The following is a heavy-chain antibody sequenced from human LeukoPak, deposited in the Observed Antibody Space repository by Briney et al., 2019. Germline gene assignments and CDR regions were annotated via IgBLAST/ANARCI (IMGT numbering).Heavy chain of an antibody. Sequence: ASVKVSCKASGYTFTSYGISWVRQAPRQGLEWMGWISAYNGNTNYAQKLQGRVTMTTDTSTSTAYMELRSLRSDDTAVYYCARDLRLRYFDWTNNWFDPWGQGTLVTVSS. CDR1: GYTFTSYG. CDR3: ARDLRLRYFDWTNNWFDP. V-gene: IGHV1-18*01. CDR2: ISAYNGNT. J-gene: IGHJ5*02. D-gene: IGHD3-9*01.